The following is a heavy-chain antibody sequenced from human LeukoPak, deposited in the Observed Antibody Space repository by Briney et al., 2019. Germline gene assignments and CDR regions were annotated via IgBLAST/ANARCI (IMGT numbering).Heavy chain of an antibody. D-gene: IGHD6-13*01. Sequence: SETLSLTCTVSGGSISSGGYYWSWIRQHPGKGLEWIGYIYYSGSTYYNPSLKSRVTISVDTSKNQFSLKLSSVTAADTAVYYCASWVQQPGGPFDYWGQGTLVTVSS. J-gene: IGHJ4*02. CDR1: GGSISSGGYY. CDR2: IYYSGST. V-gene: IGHV4-30-4*08. CDR3: ASWVQQPGGPFDY.